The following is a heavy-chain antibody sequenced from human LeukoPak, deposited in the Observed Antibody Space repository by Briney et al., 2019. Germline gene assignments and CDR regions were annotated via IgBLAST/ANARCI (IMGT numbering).Heavy chain of an antibody. CDR1: GFSFTIYS. J-gene: IGHJ6*02. CDR2: ISDSGRVT. V-gene: IGHV3-48*01. Sequence: GGSLRLSCAASGFSFTIYSMNWVRQAPGKGLEWVSFISDSGRVTYYADSVKGRFTISRDTATNSLYLQMNSLRAEDTAVYYCGRDRRQIYYGVVVWGQGTTVTVSS. CDR3: GRDRRQIYYGVVV.